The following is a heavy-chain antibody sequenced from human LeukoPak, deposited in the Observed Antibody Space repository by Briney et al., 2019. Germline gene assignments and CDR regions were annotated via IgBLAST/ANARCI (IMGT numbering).Heavy chain of an antibody. J-gene: IGHJ5*02. CDR1: GGSISSYY. CDR3: ARDFSSKNWFDT. CDR2: VYSNGNT. Sequence: NSSETLSLTCTVSGGSISSYYWSWIRQPAGEGLEWIGRVYSNGNTNYNPSLKSRVTLSTDRSKNQVSLKLTSVTAADTATYYCARDFSSKNWFDTWGQGTLVTVSS. V-gene: IGHV4-4*07. D-gene: IGHD2/OR15-2a*01.